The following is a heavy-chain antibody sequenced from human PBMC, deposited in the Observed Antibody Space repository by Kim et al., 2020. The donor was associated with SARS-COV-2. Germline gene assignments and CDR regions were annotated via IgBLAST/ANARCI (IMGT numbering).Heavy chain of an antibody. V-gene: IGHV3-30*01. D-gene: IGHD3-10*01. Sequence: VKGRFTSYRDNSKNTLYLQMNSLRAEDTAVYYCARDNYFGSGSYYSSADYWGQGTLVTVSS. J-gene: IGHJ4*02. CDR3: ARDNYFGSGSYYSSADY.